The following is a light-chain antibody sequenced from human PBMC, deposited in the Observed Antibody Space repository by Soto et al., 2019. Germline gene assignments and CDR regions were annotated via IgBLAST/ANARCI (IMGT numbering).Light chain of an antibody. CDR2: SAS. CDR3: QKYNTVPAT. CDR1: QGIGNS. Sequence: DIQMTQSPPSLSASVGDRVTITCRESQGIGNSLAWYQQKPGTVPKLLIYSASTLQSGVPSRFSGSGSGTDFTLTISSLQPEDVAAYYCQKYNTVPATFGPGTRLEIK. J-gene: IGKJ5*01. V-gene: IGKV1-27*01.